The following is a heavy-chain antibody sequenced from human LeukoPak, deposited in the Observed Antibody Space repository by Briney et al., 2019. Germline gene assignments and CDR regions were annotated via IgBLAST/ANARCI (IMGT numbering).Heavy chain of an antibody. CDR3: ARDQERYSYGHGFDY. D-gene: IGHD5-18*01. V-gene: IGHV3-48*02. Sequence: GGSLRLSCAASGFTFSSYSMNWVRQAPGKGLEWVSYISSSSSTIYYADSVKGRFTISRDNAKNSLYLQMNSLRDEDTAVYYCARDQERYSYGHGFDYWGQGTLVTVSS. CDR2: ISSSSSTI. CDR1: GFTFSSYS. J-gene: IGHJ4*02.